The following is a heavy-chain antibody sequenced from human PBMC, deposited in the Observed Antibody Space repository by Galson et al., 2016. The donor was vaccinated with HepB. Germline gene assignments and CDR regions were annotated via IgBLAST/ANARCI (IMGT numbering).Heavy chain of an antibody. CDR1: GYSFTSYY. CDR3: ARDWGDCGDH. J-gene: IGHJ4*02. V-gene: IGHV1-46*01. D-gene: IGHD2-21*02. Sequence: SVKVSCKASGYSFTSYYLHWVRQAPGQGLEWMGIINPRAGSTSYAQKFQGRVTMTRDTSTSTIYMELSSLRSEDTAVYYCARDWGDCGDHWGQGTLVTVSS. CDR2: INPRAGST.